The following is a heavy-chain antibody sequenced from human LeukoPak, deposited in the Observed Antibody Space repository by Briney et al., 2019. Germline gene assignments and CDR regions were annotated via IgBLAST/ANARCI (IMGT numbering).Heavy chain of an antibody. D-gene: IGHD5/OR15-5a*01. CDR1: GGSISSGSYY. CDR2: IYTSGST. Sequence: SETLSLTCTVSGGSISSGSYYWSWIRQPAGKGLEWIGRIYTSGSTNYNPSLKSRVTISVDTSKNQFSLKLTSVTAADTAVYYCAREVGVYGAAAGWGQGTLVTVSS. CDR3: AREVGVYGAAAG. J-gene: IGHJ4*02. V-gene: IGHV4-61*02.